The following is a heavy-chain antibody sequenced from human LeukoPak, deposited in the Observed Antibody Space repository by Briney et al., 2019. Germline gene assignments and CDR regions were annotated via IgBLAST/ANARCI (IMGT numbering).Heavy chain of an antibody. Sequence: SGTLSLTCAVSGGSISTSNWWSWARQPPGKGLEWMGEIYHSGSTNYNPSLKSRVTVSVDKSRNQFSLRLSSVTAADTAVYYCARKTYDSSGLTPHPGVFDIWGQGTMVTVSS. J-gene: IGHJ3*02. CDR1: GGSISTSNW. CDR2: IYHSGST. D-gene: IGHD3-22*01. V-gene: IGHV4-4*02. CDR3: ARKTYDSSGLTPHPGVFDI.